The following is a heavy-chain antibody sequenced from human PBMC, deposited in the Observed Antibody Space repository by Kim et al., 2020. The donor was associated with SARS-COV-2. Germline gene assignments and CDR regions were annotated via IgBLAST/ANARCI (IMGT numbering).Heavy chain of an antibody. CDR3: ARGVPGY. CDR1: GGSFSGYQ. J-gene: IGHJ4*02. V-gene: IGHV4-34*01. Sequence: SETLSLTCAVYGGSFSGYQWSCIRQSPGKGLEWIGQINDSGSTNYNASLKSRVTISVDTSKNQFSLKLTSVTAADTAVYYCARGVPGYWGQGTLVTVSS. CDR2: INDSGST.